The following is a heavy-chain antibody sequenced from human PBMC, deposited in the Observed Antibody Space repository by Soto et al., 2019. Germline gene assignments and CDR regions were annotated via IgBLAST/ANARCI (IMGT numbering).Heavy chain of an antibody. J-gene: IGHJ4*02. D-gene: IGHD3-22*01. V-gene: IGHV3-73*01. CDR1: GFTFSGSA. Sequence: PGGSLRLSCAASGFTFSGSAMHWVRQASGKGLEWVGRIRSKANSYATAYAASVKGRFTISRDDSKNTAYLQMNSLKTEDTAVYYCTRHDYDSSGYIDYWGQGTLVTVSS. CDR3: TRHDYDSSGYIDY. CDR2: IRSKANSYAT.